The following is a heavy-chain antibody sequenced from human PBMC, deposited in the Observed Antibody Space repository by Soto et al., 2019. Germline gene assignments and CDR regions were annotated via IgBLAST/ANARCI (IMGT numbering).Heavy chain of an antibody. CDR3: QADDGIRFTVPVSAFLLNLSSDL. V-gene: IGHV3-23*01. D-gene: IGHD3-3*01. Sequence: GTGLEWVSSISNSGGMPSYADSVKGRFTISRDNSKNTLYLQINSLRAEDTAVYYIQADDGIRFTVPVSAFLLNLSSDL. CDR2: ISNSGGMP. J-gene: IGHJ2*01.